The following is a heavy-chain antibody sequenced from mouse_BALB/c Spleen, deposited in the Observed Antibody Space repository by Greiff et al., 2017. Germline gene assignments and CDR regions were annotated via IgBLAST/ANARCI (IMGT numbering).Heavy chain of an antibody. CDR3: ARRGTARATYAMDY. Sequence: EVKLVESGAELVKPGASVKLSCTASGFNIKDTYMHWVKQRPEQGLEWIGRIDPANGNTKYDPKFQGKATITADTSSNTAYLQLSSLTSEDTAVYYCARRGTARATYAMDYWGQGTSVTVSS. J-gene: IGHJ4*01. CDR1: GFNIKDTY. D-gene: IGHD3-1*01. V-gene: IGHV14-3*02. CDR2: IDPANGNT.